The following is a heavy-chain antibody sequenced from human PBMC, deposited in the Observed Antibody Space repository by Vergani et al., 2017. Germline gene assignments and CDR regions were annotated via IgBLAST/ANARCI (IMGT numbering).Heavy chain of an antibody. J-gene: IGHJ6*03. Sequence: QLQLQESGPGLVKPSETLSLTCTVSGGSISSSSYYWGWIRQPPGKGLEWIGSIYYSGSTYYNPSLKSRVTISVDTSKNQFSLKLSSVTAADTAVYYCARLGNYDFWSGYYLQDYYYYYMDVWGKGP. CDR1: GGSISSSSYY. D-gene: IGHD3-3*01. V-gene: IGHV4-39*01. CDR3: ARLGNYDFWSGYYLQDYYYYYMDV. CDR2: IYYSGST.